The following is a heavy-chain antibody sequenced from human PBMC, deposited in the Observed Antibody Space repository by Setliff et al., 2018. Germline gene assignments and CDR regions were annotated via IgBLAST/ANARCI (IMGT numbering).Heavy chain of an antibody. Sequence: PSETLSLTCAVYGGSFSGYYWSWIRQPPGKGLEWIGEINHSGSTNYNPSLKSRVTISVDTSKNQFSLKLSSVTAADTAVYYCARGRIQLWKYYFDYWGQGTLGTVPQ. CDR1: GGSFSGYY. V-gene: IGHV4-34*01. D-gene: IGHD5-18*01. CDR2: INHSGST. CDR3: ARGRIQLWKYYFDY. J-gene: IGHJ4*02.